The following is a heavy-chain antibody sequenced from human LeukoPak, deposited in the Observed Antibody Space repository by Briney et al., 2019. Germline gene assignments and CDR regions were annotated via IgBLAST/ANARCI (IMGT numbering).Heavy chain of an antibody. Sequence: GGSLRLSCAASGFTVTSNYMSWVRQAPGKGLEWVSVIYSGGSTDYADSVKGRFTISRDNSKNTLYIQMHSLRAEDTAVYFCARAFRPAHYSRGFFDYWGQGILVTVSS. J-gene: IGHJ4*02. V-gene: IGHV3-53*01. CDR1: GFTVTSNY. D-gene: IGHD3-10*01. CDR3: ARAFRPAHYSRGFFDY. CDR2: IYSGGST.